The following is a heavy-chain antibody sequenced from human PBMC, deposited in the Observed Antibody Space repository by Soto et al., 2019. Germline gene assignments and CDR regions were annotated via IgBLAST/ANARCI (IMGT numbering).Heavy chain of an antibody. D-gene: IGHD2-2*03. CDR1: GYSFISYW. Sequence: GESLKISCKTSGYSFISYWVAWVRQKPGEGLEWMGTFYPGDSTSTYSPSFQGQVTISVDKSISTAYLHLSSLKASDTAMYYCARIIGYCRNNDCSWTFDIWGQGTTVTV. CDR3: ARIIGYCRNNDCSWTFDI. V-gene: IGHV5-51*01. J-gene: IGHJ3*02. CDR2: FYPGDSTS.